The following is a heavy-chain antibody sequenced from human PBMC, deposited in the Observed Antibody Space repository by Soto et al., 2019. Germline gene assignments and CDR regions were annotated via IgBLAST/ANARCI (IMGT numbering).Heavy chain of an antibody. CDR3: EREGQQLVKCRFDP. J-gene: IGHJ5*02. D-gene: IGHD6-13*01. CDR2: PYYRSKWYN. CDR1: GDSVSSNSAA. Sequence: PSQTLSLTCAISGDSVSSNSAAWNWIRQSPSRGLEWLGRPYYRSKWYNDYAGSVKSRITINPDTSKNQFSLQLNSVTPEDTAVYYCEREGQQLVKCRFDPWGQGTRVTVSS. V-gene: IGHV6-1*01.